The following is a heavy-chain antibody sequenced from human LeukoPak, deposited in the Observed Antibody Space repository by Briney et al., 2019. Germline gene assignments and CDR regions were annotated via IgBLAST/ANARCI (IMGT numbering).Heavy chain of an antibody. Sequence: PSETLSLTCTVSGGSISSNNYYWGWIRQPPGKGLEWIGSIYYSGSTYYNPSLKSRVTISVDTSKNQFALKLSSVTAADTAVYYCAGDRSSYFDYWGQGTLVTFSS. D-gene: IGHD1-14*01. CDR2: IYYSGST. V-gene: IGHV4-39*01. J-gene: IGHJ4*02. CDR3: AGDRSSYFDY. CDR1: GGSISSNNYY.